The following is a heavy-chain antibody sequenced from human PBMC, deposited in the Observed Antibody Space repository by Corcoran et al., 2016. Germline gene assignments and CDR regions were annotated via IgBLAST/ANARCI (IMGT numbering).Heavy chain of an antibody. V-gene: IGHV1-46*01. J-gene: IGHJ6*02. Sequence: QVQLVQSGAEVKKPGASVKVSCKASGYTFTSYYMHWVRQAPGQGLEWMGIINPSGGSTSYAQKFQGRVTMTRDTSTSTVYMELSSLRSEDTAVYYWARARDYDSSGSRRDYYGMDVWGQGTTVTVSS. CDR2: INPSGGST. D-gene: IGHD3-22*01. CDR1: GYTFTSYY. CDR3: ARARDYDSSGSRRDYYGMDV.